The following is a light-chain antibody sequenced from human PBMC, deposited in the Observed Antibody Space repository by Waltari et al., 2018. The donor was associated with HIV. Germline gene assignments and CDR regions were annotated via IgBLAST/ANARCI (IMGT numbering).Light chain of an antibody. CDR2: EVS. V-gene: IGLV2-8*01. CDR3: SSYAGSNNLGV. CDR1: SSDVGGYNY. J-gene: IGLJ3*02. Sequence: QSALTQPPSASGSPGQSVTISCTGTSSDVGGYNYVSCYQQHPGKAPKLMIYEVSKRPSGFPDRFSGSKSGNTASLTVSGLQAEDEADYYCSSYAGSNNLGVFGGGTKLTVL.